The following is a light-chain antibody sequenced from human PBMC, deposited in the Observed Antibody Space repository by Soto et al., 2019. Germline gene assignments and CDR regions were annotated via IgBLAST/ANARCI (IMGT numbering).Light chain of an antibody. CDR2: DAS. V-gene: IGKV1-33*01. CDR3: HHYADLPLS. J-gene: IGKJ4*01. Sequence: DMQMTQSPSSLSASVGDRVTITCQASQDISNYLNWYQQKPGKAPKLLIFDASSVEIGVPSRFNGRGSGTDFTSNISSLQPEDVATYECHHYADLPLSSGGGTKVEIK. CDR1: QDISNY.